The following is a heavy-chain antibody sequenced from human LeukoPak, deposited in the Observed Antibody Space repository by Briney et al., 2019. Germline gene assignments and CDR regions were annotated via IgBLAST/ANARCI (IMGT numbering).Heavy chain of an antibody. D-gene: IGHD3-10*01. Sequence: SETLSLTFTVPGGSISSYYWSWIRQPPGKGLEWIGYIYYSGSTNYNPSLKSRVTISVDTSKNQFSLKLSSVTAADTAVYYCARDYYGSGSYFWFDPWGQGTLVTVSS. J-gene: IGHJ5*02. V-gene: IGHV4-59*12. CDR3: ARDYYGSGSYFWFDP. CDR1: GGSISSYY. CDR2: IYYSGST.